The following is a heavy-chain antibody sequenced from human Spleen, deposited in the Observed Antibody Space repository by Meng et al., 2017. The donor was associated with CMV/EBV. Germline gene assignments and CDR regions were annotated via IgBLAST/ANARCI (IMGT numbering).Heavy chain of an antibody. CDR1: LTFSTYA. V-gene: IGHV3-30-3*01. Sequence: LTFSTYAMHWVRQTPGKGLEWVAVISYDGSNKYYADSVKGRFTTSRDNSKNTLHLQMNTLRAEDTALYYCARGGYYDSSGQNWFDPWGQGTLVTVSS. CDR3: ARGGYYDSSGQNWFDP. J-gene: IGHJ5*02. CDR2: ISYDGSNK. D-gene: IGHD3-22*01.